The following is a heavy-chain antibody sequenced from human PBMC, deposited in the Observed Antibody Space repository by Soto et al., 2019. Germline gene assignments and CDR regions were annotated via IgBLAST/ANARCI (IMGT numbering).Heavy chain of an antibody. D-gene: IGHD6-13*01. Sequence: EVQLVQSGAEVKKPGESLKISCKGSGYSFTSYWIGWVRQMPGKGLEWMGIIYPGDSDTRYSPSFQGQVTISADKSISTAYLKWSSLKASDTAMYYCARHGWIAAAGKGRGNWFDPWGQGTLVTVSS. CDR1: GYSFTSYW. V-gene: IGHV5-51*01. CDR2: IYPGDSDT. J-gene: IGHJ5*02. CDR3: ARHGWIAAAGKGRGNWFDP.